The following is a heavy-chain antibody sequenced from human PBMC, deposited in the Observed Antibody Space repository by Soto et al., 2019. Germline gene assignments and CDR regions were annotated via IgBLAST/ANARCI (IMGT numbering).Heavy chain of an antibody. V-gene: IGHV3-30*18. Sequence: QVQMVESGGGVVQPGRSLRLSCAASGFTFSSYGMHWVRQAPGKGLEWVAVISYDGSNKYYADSVKGRFTISRDNSKNTLYLQMNSLRAEDTAVYYCAKEARGVDDYWGQGTLVTVSS. CDR1: GFTFSSYG. J-gene: IGHJ4*02. D-gene: IGHD2-8*01. CDR2: ISYDGSNK. CDR3: AKEARGVDDY.